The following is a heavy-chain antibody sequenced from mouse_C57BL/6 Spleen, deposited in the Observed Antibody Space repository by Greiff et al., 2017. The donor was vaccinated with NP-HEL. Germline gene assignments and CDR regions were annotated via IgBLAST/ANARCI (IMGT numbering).Heavy chain of an antibody. V-gene: IGHV5-12*01. J-gene: IGHJ4*01. Sequence: EVQVVESGGGLVQPGGSLKLSCAASGFTFSDYYMYWVRQTPEKRLEWVAYISNGGGSTYYPDTVKGRFTISRDNAKNTLYLQMSRLKSEDTAMYYCARREIYGSAMDYWGQGTSVTVSS. CDR2: ISNGGGST. CDR3: ARREIYGSAMDY. D-gene: IGHD1-1*01. CDR1: GFTFSDYY.